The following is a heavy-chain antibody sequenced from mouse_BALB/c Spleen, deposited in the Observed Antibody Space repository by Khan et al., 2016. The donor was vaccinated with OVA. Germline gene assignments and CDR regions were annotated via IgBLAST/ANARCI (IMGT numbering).Heavy chain of an antibody. V-gene: IGHV1S137*01. CDR1: GYTFTDYC. CDR2: ITPSSGDT. D-gene: IGHD2-13*01. Sequence: VQLQESGPELVRPGVSVKISCKASGYTFTDYCMHWVKQSPAKSLEWIGVITPSSGDTNYNQKFKGKATMTVDKSSSTAYMQLTSLTSEDSAVSYCERLTRRVDYWGQGTAVTVSS. J-gene: IGHJ4*01. CDR3: ERLTRRVDY.